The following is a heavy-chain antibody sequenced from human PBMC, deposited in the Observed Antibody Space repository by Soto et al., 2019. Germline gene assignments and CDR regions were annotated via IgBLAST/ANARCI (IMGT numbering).Heavy chain of an antibody. J-gene: IGHJ3*02. D-gene: IGHD3-9*01. CDR3: AKDLVDSDDALDI. Sequence: PGGSLRLSCAAFGFTLSSYAMSWVRQAPGKGLEWVTAISGSGGSTYYADSVTVRFTISRDNPKNTLYLQMNSLRAEDTAVYYCAKDLVDSDDALDIWGQGTMVTVSS. V-gene: IGHV3-23*01. CDR1: GFTLSSYA. CDR2: ISGSGGST.